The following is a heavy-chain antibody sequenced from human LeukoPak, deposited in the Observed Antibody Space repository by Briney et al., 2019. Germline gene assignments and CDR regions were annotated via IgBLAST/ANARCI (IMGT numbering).Heavy chain of an antibody. CDR1: GYTFTSYY. J-gene: IGHJ4*02. CDR2: INPSGGST. Sequence: ASLKVSCKASGYTFTSYYMHWVRQAPGQGLEWMGIINPSGGSTSYAQKFQGRVTMTRDMSTSTVYMELSSLRSEDTAVYYCARGPRIVVVINSVCGYWGQGTLVTVSS. CDR3: ARGPRIVVVINSVCGY. V-gene: IGHV1-46*01. D-gene: IGHD3-22*01.